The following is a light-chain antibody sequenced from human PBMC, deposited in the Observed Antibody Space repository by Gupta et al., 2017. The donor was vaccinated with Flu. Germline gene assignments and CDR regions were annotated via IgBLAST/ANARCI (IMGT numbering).Light chain of an antibody. Sequence: QSVLTKPPSVSGAPGKRVPIPCTGSSPNIGAGYDVHWYQQLPGTAPKLLIYGNSNRPSGVPDRFSGSKSGTSASLAITGLQAEDEADYYCQSYDSSLSGSVFGGGTKLTVL. CDR1: SPNIGAGYD. CDR3: QSYDSSLSGSV. V-gene: IGLV1-40*01. J-gene: IGLJ2*01. CDR2: GNS.